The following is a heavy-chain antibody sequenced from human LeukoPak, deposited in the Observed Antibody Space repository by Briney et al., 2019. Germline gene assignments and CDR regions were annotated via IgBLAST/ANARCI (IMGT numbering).Heavy chain of an antibody. CDR3: APLIAAAGEYYFDY. CDR2: IYYSGST. J-gene: IGHJ4*02. D-gene: IGHD6-13*01. Sequence: SETLSLTCTVSGGSISSSSYYWGWIRQPPGKGLEWNGSIYYSGSTYYNPSLKSRVTISVDTSKNQFSLKLSSVTAADTAVYYCAPLIAAAGEYYFDYWGQGTLVTVSS. CDR1: GGSISSSSYY. V-gene: IGHV4-39*01.